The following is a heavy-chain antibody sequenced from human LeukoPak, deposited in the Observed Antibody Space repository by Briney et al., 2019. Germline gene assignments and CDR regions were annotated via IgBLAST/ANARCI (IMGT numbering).Heavy chain of an antibody. V-gene: IGHV3-23*01. Sequence: PGGSLRLSCAASGFTFDDYAMHWVRQAPGKGLEWVSAISGSGVSTFYADSVRGRFTVSKDNSKNTLYLQMNSLRAEDTAVYYCAKDLDASGPGYFALWGRGTLVTVSS. CDR3: AKDLDASGPGYFAL. D-gene: IGHD3-10*01. J-gene: IGHJ2*01. CDR1: GFTFDDYA. CDR2: ISGSGVST.